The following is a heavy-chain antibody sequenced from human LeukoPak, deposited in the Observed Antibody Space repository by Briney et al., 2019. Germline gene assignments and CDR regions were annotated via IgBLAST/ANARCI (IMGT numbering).Heavy chain of an antibody. CDR1: GYTFTRYE. D-gene: IGHD3-22*01. CDR3: GRDLRGTYYYDSSGYPY. J-gene: IGHJ4*02. Sequence: VSVPVSCQASGYTFTRYELLWVRQAPGQRIEWVGWINAGNGNTKYSQKFQGRVTITRDTSEITASMELRSVSSEDPAVYYCGRDLRGTYYYDSSGYPYWGQGTLVTVPS. CDR2: INAGNGNT. V-gene: IGHV1-3*01.